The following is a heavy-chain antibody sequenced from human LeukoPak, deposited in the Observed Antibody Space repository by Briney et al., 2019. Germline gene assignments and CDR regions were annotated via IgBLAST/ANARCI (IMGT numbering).Heavy chain of an antibody. CDR2: ISWDGDTT. V-gene: IGHV3-43*01. D-gene: IGHD3-22*01. CDR1: GFTFDDYI. J-gene: IGHJ3*02. CDR3: AKARSLIGGAFDI. Sequence: GGSLRLSCAASGFTFDDYIMHWVRQAPGKGLEWVSLISWDGDTTYYADSVKGRFTISRDNSKNSLYLLMNSLTTEDTALYYCAKARSLIGGAFDIWGRGTMVTVSS.